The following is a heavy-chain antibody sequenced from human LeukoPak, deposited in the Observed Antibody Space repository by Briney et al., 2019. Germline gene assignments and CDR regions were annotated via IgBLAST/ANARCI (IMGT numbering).Heavy chain of an antibody. Sequence: GGSLRLSCAASGFTFSSYSMNWVRQAPGKGLEWVSYISSSSSTIYYADSVKGRFTISRDNAKNSLYLQMNSLRAEDTAVYYCARGALTVTTSYYYYYMDVWGKGTTVTVSS. V-gene: IGHV3-48*01. D-gene: IGHD4-17*01. J-gene: IGHJ6*03. CDR1: GFTFSSYS. CDR2: ISSSSSTI. CDR3: ARGALTVTTSYYYYYMDV.